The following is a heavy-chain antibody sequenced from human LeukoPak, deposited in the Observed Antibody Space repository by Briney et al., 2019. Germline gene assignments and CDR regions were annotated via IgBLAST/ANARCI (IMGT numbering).Heavy chain of an antibody. CDR3: AKQAASGGGVDY. J-gene: IGHJ4*02. CDR2: INGDDNNT. V-gene: IGHV3-43*02. CDR1: GFTFDDYA. D-gene: IGHD3-16*01. Sequence: GGSLRLSCATSGFTFDDYAMHWVRQAPGKGLEWVSLINGDDNNTYYADSVKGRFTISRDNSKNSRHVQINNLRSEDTALYYCAKQAASGGGVDYWGQGTLVTVSS.